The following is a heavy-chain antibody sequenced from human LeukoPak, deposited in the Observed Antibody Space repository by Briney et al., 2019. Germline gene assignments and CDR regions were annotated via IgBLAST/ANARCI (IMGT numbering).Heavy chain of an antibody. CDR2: ISATGAST. D-gene: IGHD5-18*01. CDR1: GFTFSSYA. V-gene: IGHV3-23*01. Sequence: GGSLRLSCAASGFTFSSYAMTWVRQAPGKGLEWVSAISATGASTYYADSVKGRFTISRDNSKDTLFLQMNSLRAEDTAVYYCAKRVAASSGANDYWGQGTLVTVSS. CDR3: AKRVAASSGANDY. J-gene: IGHJ4*02.